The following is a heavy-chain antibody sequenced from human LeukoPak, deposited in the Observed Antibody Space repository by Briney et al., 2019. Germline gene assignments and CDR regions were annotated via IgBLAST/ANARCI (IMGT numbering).Heavy chain of an antibody. CDR2: IGTAGDT. CDR1: GFTFSSYD. Sequence: GGSLRLSCAACGFTFSSYDMHWVRQATGKGLEWVSAIGTAGDTYYPGSVKGQFTISRENAKNSLYLQMNSLRPEDTAVYYCAKLISPFDYWGQGTLVLVSS. D-gene: IGHD5-24*01. CDR3: AKLISPFDY. J-gene: IGHJ4*02. V-gene: IGHV3-13*03.